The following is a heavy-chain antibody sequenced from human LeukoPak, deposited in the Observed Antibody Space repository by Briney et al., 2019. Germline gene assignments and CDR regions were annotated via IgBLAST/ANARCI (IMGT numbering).Heavy chain of an antibody. J-gene: IGHJ4*02. CDR3: ARVAGSIDY. V-gene: IGHV1-8*03. CDR2: MNPNSGYT. Sequence: ASVKVSCKASGYTFTTYDINWVRQATGQGLEWVGWMNPNSGYTGYAQKFQGRVTITRGTSISTAYMELSSLRSEDTAVYYCARVAGSIDYWGQGTLVTVSS. CDR1: GYTFTTYD. D-gene: IGHD6-19*01.